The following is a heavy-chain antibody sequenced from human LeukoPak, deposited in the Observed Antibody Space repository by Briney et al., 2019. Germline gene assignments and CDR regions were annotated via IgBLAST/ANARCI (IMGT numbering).Heavy chain of an antibody. CDR1: GYTFTSYG. D-gene: IGHD2-2*01. J-gene: IGHJ5*02. V-gene: IGHV1-18*01. CDR3: ASLYCSSTSYYPPFDP. Sequence: GDSVKVSCKASGYTFTSYGISWVRQAPGQGLEWMGWSSAYNGNRTYAQKRQGRVTMTTDTSTSTAYMELRSLRSDDTAVYYCASLYCSSTSYYPPFDPWGQGTLVTVSS. CDR2: SSAYNGNR.